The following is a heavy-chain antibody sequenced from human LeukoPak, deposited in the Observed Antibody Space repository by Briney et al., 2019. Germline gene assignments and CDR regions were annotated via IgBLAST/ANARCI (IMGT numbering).Heavy chain of an antibody. CDR3: ARVVGYSSGWYGGYYGMDV. Sequence: PSETLSLTCAVYGGSFSGYYWSWIRQPPGKGLEWIGEINHSGSTNYNPSLKSRVTISVDTSKNQFSLKLSSVTAADTAVYYCARVVGYSSGWYGGYYGMDVWGQGTTVTVSS. D-gene: IGHD6-19*01. J-gene: IGHJ6*02. CDR2: INHSGST. V-gene: IGHV4-34*01. CDR1: GGSFSGYY.